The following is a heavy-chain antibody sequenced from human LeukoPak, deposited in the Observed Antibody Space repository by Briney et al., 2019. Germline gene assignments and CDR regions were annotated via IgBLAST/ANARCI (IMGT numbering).Heavy chain of an antibody. V-gene: IGHV4-59*03. CDR1: GGSITSYY. CDR3: AYGGNSGTFDV. CDR2: IYYSGST. Sequence: PSETLSLTCTVYGGSITSYYYSWIRQPPGKGLEWIGYIYYSGSTNYNPSLKSRVTMSVDMSKNQLSLKLRSVTAADTAVYYCAYGGNSGTFDVWGQGTMVTVSS. J-gene: IGHJ3*01. D-gene: IGHD4-23*01.